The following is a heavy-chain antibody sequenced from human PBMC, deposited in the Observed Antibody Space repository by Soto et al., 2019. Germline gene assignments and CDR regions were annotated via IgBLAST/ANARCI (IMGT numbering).Heavy chain of an antibody. D-gene: IGHD3-22*01. CDR3: ALIRDRRYRYFEF. J-gene: IGHJ4*02. CDR2: INWDDDE. V-gene: IGHV2-70*01. Sequence: AGPTLVNPTQTLTLTCTFSGFSVSTNLMCVGWIRQPPGKALEWLALINWDDDEYYNKSLKTRLTISKDTSKNQVVLTLTNMDPVDTATYYCALIRDRRYRYFEFWGPGTLVSVSS. CDR1: GFSVSTNLMC.